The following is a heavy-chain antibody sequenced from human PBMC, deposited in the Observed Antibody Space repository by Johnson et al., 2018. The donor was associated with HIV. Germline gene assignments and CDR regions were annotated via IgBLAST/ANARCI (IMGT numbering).Heavy chain of an antibody. CDR3: ATFGGGSFHAFDI. D-gene: IGHD1-26*01. CDR2: ITTKTEGGTT. V-gene: IGHV3-72*01. Sequence: VQLVESGGGVVQPGGSLRLSCVASGFSFSDHFMDWVRQAPGQGLEWVGRITTKTEGGTTDYAASVQGRFTSPRDDSKNTLYLQMNSLRAEDTAVYYCATFGGGSFHAFDIWGQGTMVTVSS. CDR1: GFSFSDHF. J-gene: IGHJ3*02.